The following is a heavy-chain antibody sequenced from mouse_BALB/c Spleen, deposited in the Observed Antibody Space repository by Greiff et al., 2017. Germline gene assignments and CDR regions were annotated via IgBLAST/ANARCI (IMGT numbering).Heavy chain of an antibody. J-gene: IGHJ4*01. D-gene: IGHD6-1*01. CDR1: GYTFTSYT. CDR2: INPSSGYT. Sequence: VQLQQSAAELARPGASVKMSCKASGYTFTSYTMHWVKQRPGQGLEWIGYINPSSGYTEYNQKFKDKTTLTADKSSSTAYMQLSSLTSEDSAVYYCARDSHYAMDYWGQGTSVTVSS. V-gene: IGHV1-4*02. CDR3: ARDSHYAMDY.